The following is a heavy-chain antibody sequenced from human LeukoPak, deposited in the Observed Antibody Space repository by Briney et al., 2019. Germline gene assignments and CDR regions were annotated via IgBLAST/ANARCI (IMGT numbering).Heavy chain of an antibody. CDR1: GYTFISYG. J-gene: IGHJ4*02. Sequence: ASVKVSCKASGYTFISYGISWVRQAPGQGLEWMGWISAYNGNTNYAQKLQGRVTMTTDTSTTTAYMELRSLRSDDTAVYYCARDQQWLDPARHDFDYWGQGTLVTVPS. V-gene: IGHV1-18*01. CDR2: ISAYNGNT. CDR3: ARDQQWLDPARHDFDY. D-gene: IGHD6-19*01.